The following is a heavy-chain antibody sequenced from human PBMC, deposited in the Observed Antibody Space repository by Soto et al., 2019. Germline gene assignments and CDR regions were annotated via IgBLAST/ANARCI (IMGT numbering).Heavy chain of an antibody. V-gene: IGHV4-59*01. CDR2: IYYSGST. CDR1: GGSISSYY. D-gene: IGHD6-19*01. Sequence: QVQLQESGPGLVKPSETLSLTCTVSGGSISSYYWSWIRQPPGKGLEWIGYIYYSGSTNYNPSLKSRVTISVDTSKNQFSLKLSSVPAADTAVYYCARTIAVAGTYWFDPWGQGTLVTVSS. J-gene: IGHJ5*02. CDR3: ARTIAVAGTYWFDP.